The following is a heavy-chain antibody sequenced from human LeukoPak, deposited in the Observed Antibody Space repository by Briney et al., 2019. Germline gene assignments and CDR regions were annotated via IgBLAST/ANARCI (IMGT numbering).Heavy chain of an antibody. CDR3: ARVTGYMIEDYFDY. V-gene: IGHV1-2*02. CDR1: GYTFTGYY. J-gene: IGHJ4*02. CDR2: INPNSGGT. D-gene: IGHD3-22*01. Sequence: ASVKVSFKASGYTFTGYYMHWVRQAPGQGLEWMGWINPNSGGTNYAQKFQGRVTMTRDTSISTAYMELSRLRSDDTAVYYCARVTGYMIEDYFDYWGQGTLVTVSS.